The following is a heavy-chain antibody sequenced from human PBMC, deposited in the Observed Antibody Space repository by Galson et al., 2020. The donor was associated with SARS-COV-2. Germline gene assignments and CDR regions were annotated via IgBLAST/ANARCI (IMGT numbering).Heavy chain of an antibody. D-gene: IGHD3-3*01. V-gene: IGHV4-59*13. CDR2: IYYSGST. J-gene: IGHJ4*02. Sequence: SETLSLTCTVSGGSISSYYWSWIRQPPGKGLEWIGYIYYSGSTNYNPSLKSRVTISVDTSKNQFSLKLSSVTAADTAVYYCARSEDDFWSGYYSYWGQGTLVTVSS. CDR1: GGSISSYY. CDR3: ARSEDDFWSGYYSY.